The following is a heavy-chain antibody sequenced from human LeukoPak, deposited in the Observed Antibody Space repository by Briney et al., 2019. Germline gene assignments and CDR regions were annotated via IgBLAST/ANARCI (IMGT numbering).Heavy chain of an antibody. CDR1: GGTFSNSA. J-gene: IGHJ4*02. CDR3: ARDLRANMIDSPLDN. Sequence: ASVKVSCKTSGGTFSNSAINWVRQAPGQGLEWMGWISAYNGKTNYAQKVHGRVTMTTDTSTSTGYMELRSLRSDDTAVYYCARDLRANMIDSPLDNWGQGTLVTVSS. V-gene: IGHV1-18*01. D-gene: IGHD3-22*01. CDR2: ISAYNGKT.